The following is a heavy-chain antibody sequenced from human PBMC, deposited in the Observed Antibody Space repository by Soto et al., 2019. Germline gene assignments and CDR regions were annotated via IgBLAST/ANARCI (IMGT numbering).Heavy chain of an antibody. V-gene: IGHV1-46*04. CDR1: GHTFTRNY. D-gene: IGHD1-26*01. J-gene: IGHJ4*02. CDR2: INPDGDVT. Sequence: HVDLLQSGAEVRKPGASVKVSCKASGHTFTRNYMHWVRQAPGQGLEWMGVINPDGDVTTYAHKLRGRVTLTRDMSTSIFNMELSSLGSEDTAVYYCAAKFSAGSFPYFDTWGQGTLIIVSS. CDR3: AAKFSAGSFPYFDT.